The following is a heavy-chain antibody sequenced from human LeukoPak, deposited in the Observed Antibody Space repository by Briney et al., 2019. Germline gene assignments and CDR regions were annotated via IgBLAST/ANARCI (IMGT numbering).Heavy chain of an antibody. D-gene: IGHD2-21*01. CDR2: IYTSGST. CDR3: ARADVDSVIGAFDI. CDR1: GGSISSYY. J-gene: IGHJ3*02. V-gene: IGHV4-4*07. Sequence: PSETLSLTCTVSGGSISSYYWSWIRQLAGKGLEWIGRIYTSGSTNYNPSLKSRVTMSVDTSKNQFSLKLSSVTAADTAVYYCARADVDSVIGAFDIWGQGTMVTVSS.